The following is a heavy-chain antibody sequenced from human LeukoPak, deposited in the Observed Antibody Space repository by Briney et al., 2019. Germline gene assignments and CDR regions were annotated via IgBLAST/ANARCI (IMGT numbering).Heavy chain of an antibody. CDR3: ARDNYYDFWSGYSGYYYYGMDV. J-gene: IGHJ6*02. CDR1: GGSISSGDYY. V-gene: IGHV4-30-4*08. Sequence: SQTLSLTCTVSGGSISSGDYYWSWIRQPPGKGLEWVGYTYYSGSTYYNPSLKSRVTISVDTSKNQFSLKLSSVTAADTAVYYCARDNYYDFWSGYSGYYYYGMDVWGQGTTVTVSS. D-gene: IGHD3-3*01. CDR2: TYYSGST.